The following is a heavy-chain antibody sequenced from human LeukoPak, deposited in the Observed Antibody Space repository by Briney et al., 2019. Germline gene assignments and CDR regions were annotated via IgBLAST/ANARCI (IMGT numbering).Heavy chain of an antibody. CDR3: HSIAAAGTGY. J-gene: IGHJ4*02. Sequence: KPGGSLLLSCAASGFTFSSYSMNWVRQAPGKGLEWVSSISSSSSYIYYADSVKGRFTISRDNAKNSLYLKMNSLRAEDTAVYYCHSIAAAGTGYWGQGILVTVSS. CDR2: ISSSSSYI. D-gene: IGHD6-13*01. CDR1: GFTFSSYS. V-gene: IGHV3-21*01.